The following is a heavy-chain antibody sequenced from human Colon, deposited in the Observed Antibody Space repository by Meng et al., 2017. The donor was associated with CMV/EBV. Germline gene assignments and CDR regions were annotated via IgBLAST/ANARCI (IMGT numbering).Heavy chain of an antibody. CDR1: GYTFSDYH. CDR2: INPNSGGT. CDR3: ARDLRVWFGEFKN. J-gene: IGHJ4*02. D-gene: IGHD3-10*01. V-gene: IGHV1-2*02. Sequence: VQLVQSGAEVKKPGASVKVSCKTSGYTFSDYHIHWVRQAPGQGLEWMGWINPNSGGTNYAQKFQGRVTMTRDTSISTAYMELSRLRSDDTAVYYCARDLRVWFGEFKNWGQGTLVTVSS.